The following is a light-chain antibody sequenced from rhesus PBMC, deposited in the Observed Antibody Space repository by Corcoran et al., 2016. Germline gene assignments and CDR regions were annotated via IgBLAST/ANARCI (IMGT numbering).Light chain of an antibody. Sequence: QVILTQSPATLSLSPGERATLSCRASQSVSSYIAWYQQKPGQAPRLRIYGASSRATGIPDRFSGSGSGTDFTLTISSLEPEDVGVYHCYQHSSGYSFGQGTKVEIK. CDR3: YQHSSGYS. V-gene: IGKV3-10*01. CDR1: QSVSSY. CDR2: GAS. J-gene: IGKJ2*01.